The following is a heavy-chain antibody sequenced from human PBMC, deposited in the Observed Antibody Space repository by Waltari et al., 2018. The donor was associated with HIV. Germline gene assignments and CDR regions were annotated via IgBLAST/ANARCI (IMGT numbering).Heavy chain of an antibody. Sequence: QVQLQQWGAGLLKPSETLSLTCAVYGGSFSGYYWSWIRQPPGKGLERIGEINHSGSTNYNPALKSRVTISVDTSKNQFSLKLSSVTAADTAVYYCARHGNYGDYVFDPWGQGTLVTVSS. CDR2: INHSGST. V-gene: IGHV4-34*01. CDR3: ARHGNYGDYVFDP. CDR1: GGSFSGYY. J-gene: IGHJ5*02. D-gene: IGHD4-17*01.